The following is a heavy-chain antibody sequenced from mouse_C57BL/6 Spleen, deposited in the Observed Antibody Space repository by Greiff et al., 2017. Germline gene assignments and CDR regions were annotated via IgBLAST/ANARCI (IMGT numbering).Heavy chain of an antibody. CDR2: IDPSDSYT. J-gene: IGHJ4*01. D-gene: IGHD2-1*01. V-gene: IGHV1-69*01. CDR3: ARGGNMDY. Sequence: VQLQQPGAELVMPGASVKLSCKASGYTFTSYWMHWVKQRPGQGLEWIGEIDPSDSYTNYNQKFKGKSTLTVDKSSSTAYMQLSSLTSEDAAVYYCARGGNMDYWGQGTSVTVSS. CDR1: GYTFTSYW.